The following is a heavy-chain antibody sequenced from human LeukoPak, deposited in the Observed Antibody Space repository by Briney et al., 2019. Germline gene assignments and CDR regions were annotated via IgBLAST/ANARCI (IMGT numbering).Heavy chain of an antibody. CDR2: FDPEDGET. Sequence: ASVKVSCEVSGYTLTELSMHWVRQAPGKGLEWMGGFDPEDGETIYAQNFQGRVTMTEDTSTHTAYMELSSLRSEDTAVYYCATTTGNAISFDIWGQGTMVTVSS. J-gene: IGHJ3*02. CDR3: ATTTGNAISFDI. D-gene: IGHD1-1*01. CDR1: GYTLTELS. V-gene: IGHV1-24*01.